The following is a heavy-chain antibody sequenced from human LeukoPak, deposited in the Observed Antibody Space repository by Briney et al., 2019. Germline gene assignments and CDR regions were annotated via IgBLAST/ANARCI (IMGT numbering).Heavy chain of an antibody. CDR2: INHSGST. Sequence: PSETLSLTCAVYGGPFSGYYSSWIRHPPGKGLGWIGEINHSGSTNYNPSLKSRVTISVATSKNQFSLKLSSVTAADTAVYYCARETTVTTSDVDYWGQGTLVTVSS. V-gene: IGHV4-34*01. CDR1: GGPFSGYY. D-gene: IGHD4-17*01. CDR3: ARETTVTTSDVDY. J-gene: IGHJ4*02.